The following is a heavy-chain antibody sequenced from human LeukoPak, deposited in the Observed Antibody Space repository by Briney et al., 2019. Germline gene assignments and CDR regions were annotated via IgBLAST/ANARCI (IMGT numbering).Heavy chain of an antibody. J-gene: IGHJ5*02. Sequence: ASVKVSCKASGYTFISYGISWVRRAPAQGLEWMGWISAYNGDTNYAQKLQGRVTMTTDTSTSTAYMELRSLRSDDTAVYYCARAYYYDSSGYYWRTPHWFDPWGQGTLVTVSS. CDR2: ISAYNGDT. CDR1: GYTFISYG. D-gene: IGHD3-22*01. CDR3: ARAYYYDSSGYYWRTPHWFDP. V-gene: IGHV1-18*01.